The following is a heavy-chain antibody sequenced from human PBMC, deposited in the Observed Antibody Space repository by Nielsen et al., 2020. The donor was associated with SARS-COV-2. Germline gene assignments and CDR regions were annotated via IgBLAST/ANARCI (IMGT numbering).Heavy chain of an antibody. CDR2: INHSGST. CDR1: GESFSGYY. J-gene: IGHJ4*02. Sequence: SETLSLTCAVYGESFSGYYWSWIRQPPGKGLEWIGEINHSGSTNYNPSFKSRVTISVDTSKNQFSLKLSSVTAADTAVYYCARGRRPDYWGQGTLVTVSS. CDR3: ARGRRPDY. V-gene: IGHV4-34*01.